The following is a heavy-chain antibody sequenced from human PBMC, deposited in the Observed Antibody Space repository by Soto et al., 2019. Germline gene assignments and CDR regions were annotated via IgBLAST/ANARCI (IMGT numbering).Heavy chain of an antibody. D-gene: IGHD2-15*01. CDR1: GFTFSSYS. Sequence: GGSLRLSCAASGFTFSSYSMNWVRRAPGKGLEWVSYISSSSTIYYADSVKGRFTISRDNAKNSLYLQMNSLRAEDTAVYYCATRWCSGGSCYFDYWGQGTLVTDSS. CDR3: ATRWCSGGSCYFDY. CDR2: ISSSSTI. J-gene: IGHJ4*02. V-gene: IGHV3-48*01.